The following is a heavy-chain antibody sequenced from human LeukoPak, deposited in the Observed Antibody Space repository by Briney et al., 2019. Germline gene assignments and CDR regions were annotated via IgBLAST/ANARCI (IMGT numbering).Heavy chain of an antibody. CDR2: IYHSGIT. J-gene: IGHJ5*02. D-gene: IGHD3-16*01. CDR3: ARVAGGAAVSCFDP. V-gene: IGHV4-4*02. Sequence: SETLSLTCTVSGGSISSSNWWSWVRQPPGKGLEWIGEIYHSGITNDNPSLKSRVSISVDKSRNQFSLKMSSVTAADTAVYYCARVAGGAAVSCFDPWGQGTLVTVSS. CDR1: GGSISSSNW.